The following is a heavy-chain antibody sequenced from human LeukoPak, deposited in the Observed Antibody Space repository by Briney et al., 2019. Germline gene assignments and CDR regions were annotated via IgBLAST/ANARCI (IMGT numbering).Heavy chain of an antibody. CDR2: IKQDGSEK. Sequence: GGSLRLSCAASGFTFSTYWMSWVRQAPGKGLEWVANIKQDGSEKYYLDSVKGRFTISRGNAKNLLYLQMNSLRAEDTAVYFCTREAAAGIDYWGQGTLVTVSS. CDR1: GFTFSTYW. CDR3: TREAAAGIDY. D-gene: IGHD6-13*01. J-gene: IGHJ4*02. V-gene: IGHV3-7*01.